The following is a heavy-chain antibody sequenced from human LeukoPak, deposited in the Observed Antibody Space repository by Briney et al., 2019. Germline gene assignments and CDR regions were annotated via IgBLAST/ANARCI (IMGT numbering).Heavy chain of an antibody. J-gene: IGHJ4*02. CDR3: ARAKIVGAIFDY. D-gene: IGHD1-26*01. CDR1: GFTFTSSA. V-gene: IGHV1-58*02. CDR2: IVVGSGNT. Sequence: WASVKVSCKASGFTFTSSAMQWVRQARGQRLEWIGWIVVGSGNTNYAQKFQERVTITRDMSTSTAYMELSSLRSEDTAVYYCARAKIVGAIFDYWGQGTLVTVSS.